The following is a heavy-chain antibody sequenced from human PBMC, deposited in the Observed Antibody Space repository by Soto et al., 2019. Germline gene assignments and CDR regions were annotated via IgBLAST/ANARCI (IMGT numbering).Heavy chain of an antibody. CDR2: ISYDGSNK. D-gene: IGHD2-8*01. V-gene: IGHV3-30*18. CDR1: EFTFSKHG. CDR3: TKGPPLLMVYPVLDS. J-gene: IGHJ4*02. Sequence: GGSLRLSCAASEFTFSKHGMHWVRQAPGKGLEWVAVISYDGSNKYYGDSVKDRFTISRDNSKNTLYLHMNSLRPEDTAVYFCTKGPPLLMVYPVLDSWGQGTLVTVS.